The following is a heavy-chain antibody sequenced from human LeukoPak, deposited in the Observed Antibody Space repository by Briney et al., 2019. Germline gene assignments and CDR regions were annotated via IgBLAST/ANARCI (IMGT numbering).Heavy chain of an antibody. CDR1: GGSISSYY. J-gene: IGHJ5*02. D-gene: IGHD5-18*01. CDR2: IHYSGST. V-gene: IGHV4-59*05. CDR3: ARDIGGYSYGYAAP. Sequence: SETLSLTCTVSGGSISSYYWSWIRQPPGKGLEWIGSIHYSGSTYHDPSLKSRVTVSLDTSKNQFSLKLSSVTATDTAVYYCARDIGGYSYGYAAPWGQGTLVTVSS.